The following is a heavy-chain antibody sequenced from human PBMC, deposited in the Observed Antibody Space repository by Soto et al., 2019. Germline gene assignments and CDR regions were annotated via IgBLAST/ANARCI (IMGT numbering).Heavy chain of an antibody. CDR2: ISAHNGIT. Sequence: QVQLVQSGAELKEPGASVKVSCKASGYIFTKHGISWVRQAPGQGLEWMGWISAHNGITNYAQNLQDRITVTTDTSTSTAYTELRSLRPEDTAIYYCARVYGYGYGHFDFWGQGSLVTVSS. J-gene: IGHJ4*02. D-gene: IGHD5-18*01. V-gene: IGHV1-18*01. CDR3: ARVYGYGYGHFDF. CDR1: GYIFTKHG.